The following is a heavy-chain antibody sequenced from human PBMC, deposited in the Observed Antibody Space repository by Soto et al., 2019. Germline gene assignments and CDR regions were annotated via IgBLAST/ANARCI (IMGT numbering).Heavy chain of an antibody. CDR3: ARHQTYYDFWSGSTLTVAFDI. CDR2: IYPGDSDT. D-gene: IGHD3-3*01. CDR1: GYSFTSYW. J-gene: IGHJ3*02. Sequence: PGESLKISCKGSGYSFTSYWIGWVRQMPGKGLEWMGIIYPGDSDTRYSPSFQGQVTISADKSISTAYLQWSSLKASDTAMYYRARHQTYYDFWSGSTLTVAFDIWGQGTMVTVSS. V-gene: IGHV5-51*01.